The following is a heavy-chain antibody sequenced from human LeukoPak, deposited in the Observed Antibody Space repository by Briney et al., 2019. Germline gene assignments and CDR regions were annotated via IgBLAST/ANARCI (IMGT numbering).Heavy chain of an antibody. Sequence: SVKVSCKASGGTFSSYTITWVRQAPGQGLEWMGGIIPIFGTANYAQKFQGRVTITADESTSTAYMELSSVRSKDTAVYYCARGFDYGDLFDYWGQGTLVTVSS. CDR3: ARGFDYGDLFDY. CDR1: GGTFSSYT. CDR2: IIPIFGTA. J-gene: IGHJ4*02. D-gene: IGHD4-17*01. V-gene: IGHV1-69*13.